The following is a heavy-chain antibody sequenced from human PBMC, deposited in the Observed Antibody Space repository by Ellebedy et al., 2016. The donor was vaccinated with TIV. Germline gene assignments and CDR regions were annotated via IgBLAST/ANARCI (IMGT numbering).Heavy chain of an antibody. Sequence: PGGSLRLSCAASGFTFSSYCLSWVRQAPGKGLEWVSGISGSDGTTFYADSVEGRFTTYRDNFKNTLYLQMNSLRVGDTAVYYCTRDAGWEHHYWGQGTPVTVSS. V-gene: IGHV3-23*01. J-gene: IGHJ4*02. CDR3: TRDAGWEHHY. CDR1: GFTFSSYC. CDR2: ISGSDGTT. D-gene: IGHD4-23*01.